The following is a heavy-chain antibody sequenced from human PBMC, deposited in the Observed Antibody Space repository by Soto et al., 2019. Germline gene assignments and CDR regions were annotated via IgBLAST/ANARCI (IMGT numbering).Heavy chain of an antibody. D-gene: IGHD6-13*01. CDR3: ARQELNSSTWYGSLDS. CDR2: ISAGSGNA. CDR1: GFSFSTHA. J-gene: IGHJ4*02. Sequence: GGSLRLSCVASGFSFSTHAMTWVRQAPGKGLEWVSVISAGSGNAYYAESVKGRFTVSRDNSKNTLWLQLDSLRVEDTGLYYCARQELNSSTWYGSLDSWGQGTLVTVSS. V-gene: IGHV3-23*01.